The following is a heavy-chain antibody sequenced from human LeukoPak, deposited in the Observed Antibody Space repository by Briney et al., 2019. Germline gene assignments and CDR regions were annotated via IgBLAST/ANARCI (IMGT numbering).Heavy chain of an antibody. V-gene: IGHV1-2*02. CDR2: INPNSGGT. D-gene: IGHD1-26*01. J-gene: IGHJ6*02. CDR1: GYTFTCYY. Sequence: ASVKVSCKASGYTFTCYYMHWVRQAPGQGLEWMGWINPNSGGTNYAQKFQGRVTMTRDTSISTAYMELSRLRSDDTAVYYCVREGSGTYYDYYYCLDVWGQGTTVTVSS. CDR3: VREGSGTYYDYYYCLDV.